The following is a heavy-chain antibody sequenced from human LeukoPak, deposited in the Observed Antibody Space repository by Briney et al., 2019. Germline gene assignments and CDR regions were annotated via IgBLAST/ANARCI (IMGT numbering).Heavy chain of an antibody. D-gene: IGHD2-2*01. J-gene: IGHJ4*02. CDR1: GFTFSSYG. V-gene: IGHV3-30*02. CDR3: ARETYCTSTNCPIGDYFDY. CDR2: IRYDGSNK. Sequence: PGGSLRLSCAASGFTFSSYGMYWVRQAPGKGLEWVAFIRYDGSNKYYADSVKGRFTISRDNAKNSLYLQMNSLRAEDTAVYYCARETYCTSTNCPIGDYFDYWGQGTLVTVSS.